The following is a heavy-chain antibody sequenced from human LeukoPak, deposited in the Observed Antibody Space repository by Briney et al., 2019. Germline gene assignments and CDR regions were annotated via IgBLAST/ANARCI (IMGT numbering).Heavy chain of an antibody. CDR2: IYFSGST. CDR1: GDITHY. Sequence: PSETLSLTCIVSGDITHYWGWIRQPPGKGLECIGSIYFSGSTNYNPSLKSRVTLSVDTSKNQFSLKLSSVTAADTAVYYCARGPPPDFDYWGRGTLVTVSS. V-gene: IGHV4-39*07. J-gene: IGHJ4*02. CDR3: ARGPPPDFDY.